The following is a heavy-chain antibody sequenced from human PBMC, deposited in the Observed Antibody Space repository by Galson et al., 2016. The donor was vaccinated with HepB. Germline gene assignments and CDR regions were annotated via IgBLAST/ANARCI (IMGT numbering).Heavy chain of an antibody. D-gene: IGHD7-27*01. V-gene: IGHV4-61*01. CDR1: GGSVSSASHY. CDR3: VRVWGKYFDY. CDR2: MYHSGYT. Sequence: SETLSLTCTVSGGSVSSASHYWSWVRQPTGKGLEWIGEMYHSGYTNYNPSLKSRVTMSVDKSKNQFSLRLFAVTAADTAVYHCVRVWGKYFDYWGQGALVPVSS. J-gene: IGHJ4*02.